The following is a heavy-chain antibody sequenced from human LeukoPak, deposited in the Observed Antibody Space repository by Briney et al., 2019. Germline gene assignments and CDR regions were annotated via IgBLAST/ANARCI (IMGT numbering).Heavy chain of an antibody. Sequence: SETLSLTCAVYGGPFSGYYWSWIRQPPGKGLEWIGEINHSGSTNYNPSLKSRVTISVDTSKNQFSLKLSSVTAADTAVYYCARGLRSEAHFDYWGQGTLVTVSS. CDR3: ARGLRSEAHFDY. J-gene: IGHJ4*02. CDR1: GGPFSGYY. CDR2: INHSGST. V-gene: IGHV4-34*01.